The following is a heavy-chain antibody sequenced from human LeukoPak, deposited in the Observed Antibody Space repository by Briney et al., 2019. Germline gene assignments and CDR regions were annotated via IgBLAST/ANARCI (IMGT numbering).Heavy chain of an antibody. V-gene: IGHV1-18*01. CDR3: ARSAFIVGATYFDY. D-gene: IGHD1-26*01. CDR1: GYTFTSYG. Sequence: AASVKVSCKASGYTFTSYGISWVRQAPGQGLEWMGWISAYNGNTNYAQKLQGRVTMTTDTSTSTAYTELRSLRSDDTAVYYCARSAFIVGATYFDYWGQGTLVTVSS. J-gene: IGHJ4*02. CDR2: ISAYNGNT.